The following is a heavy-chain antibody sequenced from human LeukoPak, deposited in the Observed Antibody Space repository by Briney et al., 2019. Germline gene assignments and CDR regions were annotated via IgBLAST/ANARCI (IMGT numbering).Heavy chain of an antibody. CDR3: ARGVRIAVAGNIDY. CDR2: ISYDGSNK. V-gene: IGHV3-30*04. D-gene: IGHD6-19*01. CDR1: GFTFRSYA. J-gene: IGHJ4*02. Sequence: SCKASGFTFRSYAMHWVRQAPGKGLEWEAAISYDGSNKKYADSVKGRFTISRDNSKNTLYLQMNSLRAEDTAVYYCARGVRIAVAGNIDYWGQGTLVTVSS.